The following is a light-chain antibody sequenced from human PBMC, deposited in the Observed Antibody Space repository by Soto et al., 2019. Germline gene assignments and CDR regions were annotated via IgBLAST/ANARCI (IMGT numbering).Light chain of an antibody. CDR3: TSYTSSSTLYV. V-gene: IGLV2-14*01. Sequence: QSVLTQPASVSGSPGQSITISCTGTSSDVGGYNYVSWYQQHPGKAPKLMIYEVRNRPSGISNRFSGSKSGNTASLNISGLQAEDEADYYCTSYTSSSTLYVVGTGTKVTVL. CDR2: EVR. J-gene: IGLJ1*01. CDR1: SSDVGGYNY.